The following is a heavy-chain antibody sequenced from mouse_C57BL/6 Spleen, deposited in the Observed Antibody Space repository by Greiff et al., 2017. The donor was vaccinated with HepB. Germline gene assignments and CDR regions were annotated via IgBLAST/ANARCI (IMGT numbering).Heavy chain of an antibody. Sequence: EVQLVESGGGLVKPGGSLKLSCAASGFTFSDYGMHWVRQAPEKGLEWVAYISSGSSTIYYADTVKGRFTISRDNAKNTLFLQMTSLRSEDTAMYYGARKGHYYGSSYYFDYWGQGTTLTVSS. CDR1: GFTFSDYG. CDR2: ISSGSSTI. V-gene: IGHV5-17*01. CDR3: ARKGHYYGSSYYFDY. J-gene: IGHJ2*01. D-gene: IGHD1-1*01.